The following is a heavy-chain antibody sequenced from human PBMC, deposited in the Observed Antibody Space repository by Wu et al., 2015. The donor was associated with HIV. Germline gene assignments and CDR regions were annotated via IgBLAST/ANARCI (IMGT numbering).Heavy chain of an antibody. V-gene: IGHV1-8*01. D-gene: IGHD3-10*01. Sequence: QVQLVQSGAEVKKSGASVKVSCQASGYTITTYDFNWVRQAPGQGPEWMGWMNSNNGKTGYGQKFQGRVATTRNISTRTAYMELSGLKSEDTAVYYCATSYYGSGSYPTFYYYYAMDVWGQGTTVTVSS. CDR1: GYTITTYD. J-gene: IGHJ6*02. CDR3: ATSYYGSGSYPTFYYYYAMDV. CDR2: MNSNNGKT.